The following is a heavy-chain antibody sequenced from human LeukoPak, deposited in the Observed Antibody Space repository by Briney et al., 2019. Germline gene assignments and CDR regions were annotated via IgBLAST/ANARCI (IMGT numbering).Heavy chain of an antibody. D-gene: IGHD3-10*01. CDR2: ISENAGST. CDR3: AKRGIVIRGVLIIGFHKEAYYFDY. V-gene: IGHV3-23*01. CDR1: GITLSNYA. Sequence: GGFLRLSCVVSGITLSNYAMSWVRQAPGKGLEWVSGISENAGSTKYADSVKGRFTISRDNSLNTVYLQMNSLRAEDTAVYFCAKRGIVIRGVLIIGFHKEAYYFDYWGQGILVTVSS. J-gene: IGHJ4*02.